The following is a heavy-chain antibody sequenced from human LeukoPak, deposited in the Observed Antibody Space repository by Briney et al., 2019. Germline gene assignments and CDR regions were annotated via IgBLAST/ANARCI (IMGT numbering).Heavy chain of an antibody. V-gene: IGHV1-18*01. J-gene: IGHJ4*02. Sequence: ASVKVSCKASGYTFTSYGISWVRQAPGQGLEWMGWISAYNGNTNYAQKLQGRVTMTTDTSTSTAYMELRSLRSDDTAVYYCAGALRGLSNLDYWGQGTLVTVSS. CDR2: ISAYNGNT. D-gene: IGHD4-17*01. CDR3: AGALRGLSNLDY. CDR1: GYTFTSYG.